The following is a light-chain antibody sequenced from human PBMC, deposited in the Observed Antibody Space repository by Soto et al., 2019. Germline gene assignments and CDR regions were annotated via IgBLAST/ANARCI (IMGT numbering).Light chain of an antibody. CDR1: QSVSSDN. Sequence: EIVLTQSPGTLSLSPGERATLSCRASQSVSSDNLAWYQQKPGQAPRLLIYGASRRATGIPDRIRGSGSRTEVTLTNSLLEPEDRAVYYCQQYGTSHLTFGGGTKVEIK. CDR2: GAS. CDR3: QQYGTSHLT. J-gene: IGKJ4*01. V-gene: IGKV3-20*01.